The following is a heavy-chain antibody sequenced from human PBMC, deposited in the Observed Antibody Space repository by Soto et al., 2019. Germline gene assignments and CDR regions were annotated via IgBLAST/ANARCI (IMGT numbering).Heavy chain of an antibody. CDR1: GGTFSSYA. CDR2: IIPIFGTA. D-gene: IGHD6-19*01. Sequence: QVQLVQSGAEVKKPGSSVKVSCKASGGTFSSYAISWVRQAPGQGLEWMGGIIPIFGTANYAQKFQGRVTITADDSTSTAYMELSSVRSEDTAVYYCARDRGSGWFRYFQHWGQGTLVTVSS. CDR3: ARDRGSGWFRYFQH. J-gene: IGHJ1*01. V-gene: IGHV1-69*12.